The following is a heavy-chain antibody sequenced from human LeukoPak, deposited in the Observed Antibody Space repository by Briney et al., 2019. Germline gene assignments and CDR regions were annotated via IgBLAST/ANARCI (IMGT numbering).Heavy chain of an antibody. V-gene: IGHV3-48*04. CDR1: GFTFSSYS. CDR3: AGDGPEWELHYAFDI. D-gene: IGHD1-26*01. J-gene: IGHJ3*02. CDR2: ISSSSSTI. Sequence: GGSLRLSCAASGFTFSSYSMNWVRQAPGKGLEWVSYISSSSSTIYYADSVKGRFTISRDNAKNSLYLQMNSLRAEDTAVYYCAGDGPEWELHYAFDIWGQGTMVTVSS.